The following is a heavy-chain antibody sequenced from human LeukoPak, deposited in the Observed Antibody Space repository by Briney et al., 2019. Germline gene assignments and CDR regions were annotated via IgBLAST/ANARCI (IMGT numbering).Heavy chain of an antibody. CDR3: APTDCSGGSCYGNWFDP. Sequence: GGSLRLSCAASGFTFSSYGMHWVRQAPGKGLEWVAVIPYDGSNKYYADSVKGRFTISRDNSKNTLYLQMNSLRAEDTAVYYCAPTDCSGGSCYGNWFDPWGQGTLVTVSS. CDR2: IPYDGSNK. D-gene: IGHD2-15*01. V-gene: IGHV3-30*03. CDR1: GFTFSSYG. J-gene: IGHJ5*02.